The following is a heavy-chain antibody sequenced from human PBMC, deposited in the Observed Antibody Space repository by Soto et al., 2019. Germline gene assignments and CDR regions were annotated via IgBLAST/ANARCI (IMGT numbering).Heavy chain of an antibody. CDR3: ASRHCSSTTCYAFDS. Sequence: QVRLVQSGAEVKKPGASVKVSCKASAYTFTTYYIHWVRQAPGQGLEWMGFINPNSGGTKYAQSLRGRVTTTRDTSASTTYMELSSLTSDDTAVFYCASRHCSSTTCYAFDSWGQGTLVTVSS. V-gene: IGHV1-2*02. CDR1: AYTFTTYY. CDR2: INPNSGGT. D-gene: IGHD2-2*01. J-gene: IGHJ4*02.